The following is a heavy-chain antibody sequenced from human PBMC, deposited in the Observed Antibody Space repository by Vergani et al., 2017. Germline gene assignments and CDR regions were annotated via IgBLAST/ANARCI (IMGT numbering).Heavy chain of an antibody. CDR3: ARTYSWYAGGGYNY. V-gene: IGHV1-46*01. Sequence: QVQLVQSGAEVKKPGSSVKVSCKASGGTFSSYAISWVRQAPGQGLEWMGIINPSGGSTSYAQKFQGRVTMTRDTSTSTVYMELSSLRSEDTAVYYCARTYSWYAGGGYNYWGQGTLVTVSS. J-gene: IGHJ4*02. CDR1: GGTFSSYA. D-gene: IGHD6-13*01. CDR2: INPSGGST.